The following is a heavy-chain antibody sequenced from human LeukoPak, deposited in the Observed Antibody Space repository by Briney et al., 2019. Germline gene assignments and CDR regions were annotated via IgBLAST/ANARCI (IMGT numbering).Heavy chain of an antibody. D-gene: IGHD3-22*01. CDR1: GFTFSSYW. CDR3: ARDWLAGNPYHAFDL. Sequence: GGSLRLSCAASGFTFSSYWMSWVRQAPGKGLECVANIKEDGSEEYYVDSVKGRFSISRDNAKNSLYLQMNSLRAEDTAVYYCARDWLAGNPYHAFDLWGKGAMVTVSS. CDR2: IKEDGSEE. J-gene: IGHJ3*01. V-gene: IGHV3-7*01.